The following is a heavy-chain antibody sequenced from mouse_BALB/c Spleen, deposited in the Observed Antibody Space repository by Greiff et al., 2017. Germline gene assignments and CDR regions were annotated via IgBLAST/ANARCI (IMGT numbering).Heavy chain of an antibody. Sequence: LVRPGASVKLSCKASGYTFTSYWINWVKQSHGKSLEWIGYISCYNGATSYNQKFKGKATFTVDTSSSTAYMQFNSLTSEDSAVYYCARSGYYDYDGAMDYWGQGTSVTVSS. D-gene: IGHD2-4*01. CDR2: ISCYNGAT. J-gene: IGHJ4*01. V-gene: IGHV1S34*01. CDR3: ARSGYYDYDGAMDY. CDR1: GYTFTSYW.